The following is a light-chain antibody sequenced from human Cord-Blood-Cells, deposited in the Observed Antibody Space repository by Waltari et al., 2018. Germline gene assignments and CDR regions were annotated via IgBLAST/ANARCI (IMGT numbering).Light chain of an antibody. CDR3: SSYTSSSTLV. J-gene: IGLJ3*02. Sequence: QSALTQPASVSGSPGQSITISCTGTSSDDGGYNYVSWYQQHPGKAPNLMIYDVSNRPSGVSNRFFGSKSGNTASLTISGLQAEDEADYYCSSYTSSSTLVFGGGTKLTVL. V-gene: IGLV2-14*01. CDR1: SSDDGGYNY. CDR2: DVS.